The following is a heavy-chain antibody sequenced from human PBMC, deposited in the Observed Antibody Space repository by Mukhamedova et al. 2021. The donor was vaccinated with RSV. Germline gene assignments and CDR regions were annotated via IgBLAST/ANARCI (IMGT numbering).Heavy chain of an antibody. CDR3: ARAGVRHPLFDY. D-gene: IGHD7-27*01. J-gene: IGHJ4*02. CDR1: SSYY. V-gene: IGHV4-59*01. CDR2: IYYSGST. Sequence: SSYYWSWIRQPPGKGLEWIGYIYYSGSTNYNPSLKSRVTISVDTSKNQFSLKLSSVTAADTAVYYCARAGVRHPLFDYWGQGTLV.